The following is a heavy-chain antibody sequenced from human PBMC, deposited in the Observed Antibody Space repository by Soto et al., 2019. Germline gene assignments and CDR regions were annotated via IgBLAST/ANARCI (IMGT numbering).Heavy chain of an antibody. CDR3: ARDPGYSGFDFDY. Sequence: QVQLVESGGCVVQPGRSLRLSCAASGFTFSSHAMHWVRQAPGKGLEWVAVIWYDGSKKYYADSVKVRFTVARDDSTNTLSLQMDCMRVEYTAVYYCARDPGYSGFDFDYWGQGTLDTVSS. CDR1: GFTFSSHA. CDR2: IWYDGSKK. V-gene: IGHV3-33*01. J-gene: IGHJ4*02. D-gene: IGHD5-12*01.